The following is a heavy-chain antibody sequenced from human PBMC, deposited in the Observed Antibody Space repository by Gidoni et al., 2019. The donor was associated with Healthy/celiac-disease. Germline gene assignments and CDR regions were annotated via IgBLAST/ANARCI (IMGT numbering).Heavy chain of an antibody. J-gene: IGHJ4*02. CDR1: GGSFSGYY. CDR2: INHSGST. D-gene: IGHD1-26*01. V-gene: IGHV4-34*01. Sequence: QVQLQQWGAGLLKPSETLSLTCAVYGGSFSGYYWSWIRQPPGKGLEWIGEINHSGSTNYNPSLKSRVTISVDTSKNQFSLKLSSVTAADTAVYYCARLRRREPIDYWGQGTLVTVSS. CDR3: ARLRRREPIDY.